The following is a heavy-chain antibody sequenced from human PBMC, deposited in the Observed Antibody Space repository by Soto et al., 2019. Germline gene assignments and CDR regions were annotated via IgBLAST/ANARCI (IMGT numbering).Heavy chain of an antibody. J-gene: IGHJ4*02. D-gene: IGHD3-9*01. CDR3: ARDVGLDSDDFFAY. Sequence: PGGSLRLSCTASGFTFSSYGMGWVRQAPGKGLQWVSTIRGDGGQTHYTDSVKGRFSISRDNSKNTVYLQMDSLRAEDTAMYFCARDVGLDSDDFFAYWGQGTRVTVS. CDR1: GFTFSSYG. V-gene: IGHV3-23*01. CDR2: IRGDGGQT.